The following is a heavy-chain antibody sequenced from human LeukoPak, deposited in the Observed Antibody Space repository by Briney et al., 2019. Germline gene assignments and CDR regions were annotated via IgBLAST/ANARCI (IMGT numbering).Heavy chain of an antibody. Sequence: SQTLSLTYTVSGGSISSGSYYWSWIRQPAGKGLEWIGRIYTSGSTNYNPSLKSRVTISVDTSKNQFSLKLSSVTAADTAVYYCARARVVVTASLHDAFDIWGQGTMVTVSS. CDR1: GGSISSGSYY. CDR3: ARARVVVTASLHDAFDI. J-gene: IGHJ3*02. D-gene: IGHD2-21*02. V-gene: IGHV4-61*02. CDR2: IYTSGST.